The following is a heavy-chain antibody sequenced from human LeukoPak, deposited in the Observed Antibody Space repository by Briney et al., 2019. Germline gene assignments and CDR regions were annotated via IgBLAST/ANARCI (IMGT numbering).Heavy chain of an antibody. V-gene: IGHV3-21*01. Sequence: GGSLRLSCAASGFTFRTYSMNWVRQAPGKGLEWVSCISSSSSHIYDADSVKGRFTISRDNAKNSLYLQMNSLRAEDTAVYYCARVGDSTGSDPFDYWGQGTLVTVSS. CDR3: ARVGDSTGSDPFDY. CDR1: GFTFRTYS. J-gene: IGHJ4*02. CDR2: ISSSSSHI. D-gene: IGHD3-22*01.